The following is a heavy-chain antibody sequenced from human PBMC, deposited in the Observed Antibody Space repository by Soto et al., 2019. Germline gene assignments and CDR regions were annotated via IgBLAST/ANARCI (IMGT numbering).Heavy chain of an antibody. V-gene: IGHV2-5*02. CDR3: AHTRGGGNSACFDA. D-gene: IGHD2-21*02. CDR1: GFSLTSGPAG. Sequence: QITLKESGPSLLEPTQTLTLTCTFSGFSLTSGPAGVGWIRQPPGKGLEWLALIYWDGDRRYSPSLKSRLTITKDTSKAQVVLTLTDVDPVDTGTYYCAHTRGGGNSACFDAWGQGTLVTVSS. CDR2: IYWDGDR. J-gene: IGHJ5*02.